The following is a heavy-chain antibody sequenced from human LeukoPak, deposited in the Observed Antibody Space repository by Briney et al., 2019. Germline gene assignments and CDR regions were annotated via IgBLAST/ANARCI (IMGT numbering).Heavy chain of an antibody. V-gene: IGHV1-8*01. CDR2: MNPNSGNT. J-gene: IGHJ6*03. CDR1: GYTFTSYD. D-gene: IGHD2-15*01. CDR3: ARRRYCSGGSCYSPRGYYYYYMDV. Sequence: ASVKVSCKASGYTFTSYDINWVRQATGQGLEWMGWMNPNSGNTGYAQKFQGRVTMTRNTSISTAYMELSSLRSEDTAVYYCARRRYCSGGSCYSPRGYYYYYMDVWAKGTTVTVSS.